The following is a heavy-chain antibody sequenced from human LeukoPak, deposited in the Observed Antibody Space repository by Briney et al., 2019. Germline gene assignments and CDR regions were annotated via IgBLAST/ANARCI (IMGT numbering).Heavy chain of an antibody. V-gene: IGHV3-9*01. Sequence: GGSLRLSCAASGFTFDDYAMHWVRQAPGKGLEWVSGISWNSGSIGYADSVKGRFTISRDNAKNSLYLQMNSLRAEDTALYYCAYAFDIWGQGTMVTVSS. J-gene: IGHJ3*02. CDR2: ISWNSGSI. CDR3: AYAFDI. CDR1: GFTFDDYA.